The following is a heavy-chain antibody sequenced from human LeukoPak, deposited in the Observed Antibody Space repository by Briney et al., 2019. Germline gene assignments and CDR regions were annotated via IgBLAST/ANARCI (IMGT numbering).Heavy chain of an antibody. CDR3: ARHGPDTAMVDY. Sequence: PSETLSLTCTVSGDSIITNYWSWLRPPPGKGLEWIGFIYSSGSTNYNPSLKSRVTISVDTSKNQFSLNLRSVTAADTAVYYCARHGPDTAMVDYWGQGTLVTVSS. V-gene: IGHV4-59*08. CDR2: IYSSGST. D-gene: IGHD5-18*01. CDR1: GDSIITNY. J-gene: IGHJ4*02.